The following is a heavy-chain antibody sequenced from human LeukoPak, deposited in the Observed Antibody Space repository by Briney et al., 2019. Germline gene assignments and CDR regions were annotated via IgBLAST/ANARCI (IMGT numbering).Heavy chain of an antibody. V-gene: IGHV3-48*03. CDR3: ARVVGLNYGSGSPNWFDP. CDR1: GFTFSSYE. CDR2: ISSSGSTI. D-gene: IGHD3-10*01. J-gene: IGHJ5*02. Sequence: GGSLRLSCAASGFTFSSYEMNWVRQAPGKGLGWVSHISSSGSTIYYADSVKGRFTISRDNAKNSLYLQMNSLRAEDTAVYYCARVVGLNYGSGSPNWFDPWGQGTLVTVSS.